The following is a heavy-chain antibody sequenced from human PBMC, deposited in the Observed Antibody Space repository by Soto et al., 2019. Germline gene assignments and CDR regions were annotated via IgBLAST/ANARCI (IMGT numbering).Heavy chain of an antibody. Sequence: QITLKESGPTLVKPTQTLTLTCTFSGFSLSTSGVGVGWIRQPPGKALEWLALIYWDDDKRYSPSLKSRLTIPKDTSKNQVVLTITNMDPVDTATYYCARRSYTSSWYVEDYWGQGTLVTVSS. D-gene: IGHD6-13*01. V-gene: IGHV2-5*02. CDR1: GFSLSTSGVG. CDR3: ARRSYTSSWYVEDY. J-gene: IGHJ4*02. CDR2: IYWDDDK.